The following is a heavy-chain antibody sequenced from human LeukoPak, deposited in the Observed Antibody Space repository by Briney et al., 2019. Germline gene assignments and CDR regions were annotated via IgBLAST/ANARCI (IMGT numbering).Heavy chain of an antibody. Sequence: ASVKVSCKASGYTFTSYGISWVRQAPGQGLEWMGWISAYNGNTNYAEKLQGRVTMTTDTSTSTAYMELRSLRSDDTAVYYCARVARAMVTGLSYYYYYYMDVWGKGTTVTVSS. D-gene: IGHD5-18*01. J-gene: IGHJ6*03. CDR1: GYTFTSYG. CDR3: ARVARAMVTGLSYYYYYYMDV. CDR2: ISAYNGNT. V-gene: IGHV1-18*01.